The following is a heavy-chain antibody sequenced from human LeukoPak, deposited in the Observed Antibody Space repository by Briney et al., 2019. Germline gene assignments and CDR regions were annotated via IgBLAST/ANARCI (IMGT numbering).Heavy chain of an antibody. CDR2: ISAYNGNT. Sequence: ASVKVSCKASGYTFTSYGISWVRQAPGQGLEWMGWISAYNGNTNYAQKLQGRATMTTDTSTSTAYMELRSLRSDDTAVYYCARDPILGYCSGGSCYSGLDYYYGMDVWGQGTTVTVSS. J-gene: IGHJ6*02. D-gene: IGHD2-15*01. CDR1: GYTFTSYG. V-gene: IGHV1-18*01. CDR3: ARDPILGYCSGGSCYSGLDYYYGMDV.